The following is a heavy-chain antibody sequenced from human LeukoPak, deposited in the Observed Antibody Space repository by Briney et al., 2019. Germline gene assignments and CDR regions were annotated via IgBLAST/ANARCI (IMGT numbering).Heavy chain of an antibody. CDR3: AKVLELRGLWFDP. CDR2: IKQDGSEK. CDR1: GFTFSSYW. V-gene: IGHV3-7*01. Sequence: GGSLRLSCAASGFTFSSYWMSWVRQAPGKGLEWVANIKQDGSEKYYVDSVKGRFTISRDNAKNSLYLQMNSLRAEDTAVYYCAKVLELRGLWFDPWGQGTLVTVSS. D-gene: IGHD1-7*01. J-gene: IGHJ5*02.